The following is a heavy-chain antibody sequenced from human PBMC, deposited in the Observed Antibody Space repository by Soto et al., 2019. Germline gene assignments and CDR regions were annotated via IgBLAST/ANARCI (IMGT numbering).Heavy chain of an antibody. Sequence: GSLRLSCAASGFTFSSYGMHWVRQAPGKGLEWVAVISYDGSNKYYADSVKGRFTISRDNSKNTLYLQMNSLRAEDTAVYYCAKDQGYDFWSGYYQPTYYYYGMDVWGQGTTVTVSS. D-gene: IGHD3-3*01. J-gene: IGHJ6*02. CDR1: GFTFSSYG. CDR3: AKDQGYDFWSGYYQPTYYYYGMDV. CDR2: ISYDGSNK. V-gene: IGHV3-30*18.